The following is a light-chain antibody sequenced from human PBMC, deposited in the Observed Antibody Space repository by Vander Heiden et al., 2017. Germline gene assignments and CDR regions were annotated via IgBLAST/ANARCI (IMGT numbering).Light chain of an antibody. V-gene: IGLV3-21*02. J-gene: IGLJ2*01. CDR3: QVWDGSSDQVV. CDR1: NIGSKS. Sequence: SYVLTQPPAVSVAPGQTARITCGGNNIGSKSGNWFQQKPGQAPVLVVYDDSDRPSGIPERFSGSNSGNTATLTISRVEAGDEADYYCQVWDGSSDQVVFGGGTKMTVL. CDR2: DDS.